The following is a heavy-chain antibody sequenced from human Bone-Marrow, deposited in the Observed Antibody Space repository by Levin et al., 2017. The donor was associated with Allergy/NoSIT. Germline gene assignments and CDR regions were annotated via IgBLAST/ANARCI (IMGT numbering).Heavy chain of an antibody. CDR1: GFSLSTSGVG. V-gene: IGHV2-5*01. Sequence: VSGPTLVKPTQTLTLTCTFSGFSLSTSGVGVAWIRQPPGKALEWLALIYWNDEKQHSPSLKSRLTITKDTSKNQVVLTMTNMDPVDTATYYCARRLNMAYASATNWHDPWGQGILVTVSS. CDR2: IYWNDEK. D-gene: IGHD2-8*01. J-gene: IGHJ5*02. CDR3: ARRLNMAYASATNWHDP.